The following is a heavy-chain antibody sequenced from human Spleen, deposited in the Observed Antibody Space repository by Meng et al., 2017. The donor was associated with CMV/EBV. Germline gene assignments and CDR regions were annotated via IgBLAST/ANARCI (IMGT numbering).Heavy chain of an antibody. V-gene: IGHV1-69*06. CDR3: ARDEGKEWLFDY. D-gene: IGHD3-3*01. CDR2: IIPIFGTA. Sequence: SVKVSCKASGGTLSSYAISWVRQAPGQGLELMGGIIPIFGTANYAQKFQGRVTITADKSTSTAYMELSSLRSEDTAVYYCARDEGKEWLFDYWGQGTLVTVSS. CDR1: GGTLSSYA. J-gene: IGHJ4*02.